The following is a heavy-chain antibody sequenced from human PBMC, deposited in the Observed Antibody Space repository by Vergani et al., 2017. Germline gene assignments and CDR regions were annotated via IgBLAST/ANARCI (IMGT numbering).Heavy chain of an antibody. CDR3: AKDELEGQDY. CDR2: ISYDGSNK. Sequence: VQLLESGGGLVQPGRSLRLSCAASGFTFSSYGMHWVRQAPGKGLEWVAVISYDGSNKYYADSVKGRFTISRDNSKNTLYLQMNSLRAEDTAVYYCAKDELEGQDYWGQGTLVTVSS. J-gene: IGHJ4*02. D-gene: IGHD1-1*01. CDR1: GFTFSSYG. V-gene: IGHV3-30*18.